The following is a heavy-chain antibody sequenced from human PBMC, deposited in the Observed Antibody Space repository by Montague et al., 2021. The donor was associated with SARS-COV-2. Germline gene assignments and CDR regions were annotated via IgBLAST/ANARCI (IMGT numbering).Heavy chain of an antibody. V-gene: IGHV4-39*01. CDR3: ASPTYYYDSSGSDAFDI. CDR1: GGSISGSSYY. J-gene: IGHJ3*02. CDR2: IYYSGST. Sequence: SETLSLTCTVSGGSISGSSYYWGWIRQPPGKGLEWIGSIYYSGSTYYNPSLKSRVTISVDTSKNQFSLKLSSMAAADTAVYYCASPTYYYDSSGSDAFDIWGQGTMVTVSS. D-gene: IGHD3-22*01.